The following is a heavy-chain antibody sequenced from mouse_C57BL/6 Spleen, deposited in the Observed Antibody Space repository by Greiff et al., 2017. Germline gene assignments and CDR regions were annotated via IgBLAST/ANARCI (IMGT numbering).Heavy chain of an antibody. V-gene: IGHV14-4*01. J-gene: IGHJ3*01. Sequence: DVQLQESGAELVRPGASVKLSCTASGFNIKDDYMHWVKQRPEQGLEWIGWIDPENGDTEYASKFQGKATITADTSSNTAYLQLSSLTSEDTAVYYCMGGYDGFAYWGQGTLVTVSA. CDR2: IDPENGDT. CDR3: MGGYDGFAY. D-gene: IGHD2-2*01. CDR1: GFNIKDDY.